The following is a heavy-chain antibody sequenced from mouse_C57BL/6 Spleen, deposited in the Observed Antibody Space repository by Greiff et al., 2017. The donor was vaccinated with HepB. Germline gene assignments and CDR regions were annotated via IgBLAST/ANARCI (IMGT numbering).Heavy chain of an antibody. Sequence: QVHVKQPGAELVKPGASVKLSCKASGYTFTSYWMHWVKQRPGQGLEWIGMIHPNSGSTNYNEKFKSKATLTVDKSSSTAYMQLSSMTSEDSAVYYCARSTTVVAPYAMDYWGQGTSVTVSS. J-gene: IGHJ4*01. D-gene: IGHD1-1*01. CDR3: ARSTTVVAPYAMDY. V-gene: IGHV1-64*01. CDR2: IHPNSGST. CDR1: GYTFTSYW.